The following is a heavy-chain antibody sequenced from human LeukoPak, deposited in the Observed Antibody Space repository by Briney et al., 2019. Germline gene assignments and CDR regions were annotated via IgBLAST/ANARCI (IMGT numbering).Heavy chain of an antibody. CDR2: ISYDGSDK. CDR3: AKSDSSRTYYTTEYFQH. Sequence: PGRSLRLSCAASGFSFSSYGMHWVRQAPGKGLEWVAVISYDGSDKYYADSVKGRFTISRDNSKNTLYLQMNSLRAEDTAVYYCAKSDSSRTYYTTEYFQHWGQGTLVTVSS. D-gene: IGHD3-10*01. J-gene: IGHJ1*01. CDR1: GFSFSSYG. V-gene: IGHV3-30*18.